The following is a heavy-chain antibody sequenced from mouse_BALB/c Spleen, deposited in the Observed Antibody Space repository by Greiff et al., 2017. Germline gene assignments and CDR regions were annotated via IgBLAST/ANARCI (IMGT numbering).Heavy chain of an antibody. Sequence: EVQRVESGPELVKPGASVKISCKASGYTFTDYNMHWVKQSHGKSLEWIGYIYPYNGGTGYNQKFKSKATLTVDNSSSTAYMELRSLTSEDSAVYYCARDGDYGNLYFEYWGQGTTLTVSS. J-gene: IGHJ2*01. V-gene: IGHV1S29*02. CDR3: ARDGDYGNLYFEY. D-gene: IGHD2-1*01. CDR1: GYTFTDYN. CDR2: IYPYNGGT.